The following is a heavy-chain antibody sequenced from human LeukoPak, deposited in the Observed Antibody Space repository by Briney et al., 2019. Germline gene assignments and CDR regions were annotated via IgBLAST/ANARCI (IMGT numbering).Heavy chain of an antibody. CDR3: ARGQRAHVEWSSYMDV. CDR2: ISYDGSNK. V-gene: IGHV3-30*04. Sequence: GGSLRLSCAASGFTFSSYAMHWVRQAPGKGLEWVAVISYDGSNKYYADSVKGRFTISRDNSKNTLYLQMNNLRAEDTAVYYCARGQRAHVEWSSYMDVWGKGTTVTVSS. CDR1: GFTFSSYA. D-gene: IGHD3-3*01. J-gene: IGHJ6*03.